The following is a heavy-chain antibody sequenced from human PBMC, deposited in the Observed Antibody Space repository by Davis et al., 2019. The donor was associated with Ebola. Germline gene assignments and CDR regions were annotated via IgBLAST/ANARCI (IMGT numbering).Heavy chain of an antibody. V-gene: IGHV1-69*13. Sequence: SVKVSCKASGYTFTSYYMHWVRQAPGQGLEWMGGIIPIFGTANYAQKFQGRVTITADESTSTAYMELSSLRSEDTAVYYCARGVSRGSSWYSYYYYYLDLWGNGTTVTVSS. CDR3: ARGVSRGSSWYSYYYYYLDL. J-gene: IGHJ6*03. CDR2: IIPIFGTA. D-gene: IGHD6-13*01. CDR1: GYTFTSYY.